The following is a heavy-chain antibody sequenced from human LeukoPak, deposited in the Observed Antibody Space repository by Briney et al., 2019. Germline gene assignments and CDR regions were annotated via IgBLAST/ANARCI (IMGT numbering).Heavy chain of an antibody. Sequence: PGGSLRLSCAASGFTVSSNYMSWVRQAPGKGLEWVSVIYSGGSTYYADSVKGRFTISRDNSKNTLYLQMNSLRAEDTAVYYCARGRTYGSGSYWAFDYWGQGTLVTVSS. J-gene: IGHJ4*02. CDR2: IYSGGST. CDR3: ARGRTYGSGSYWAFDY. V-gene: IGHV3-66*01. D-gene: IGHD3-10*01. CDR1: GFTVSSNY.